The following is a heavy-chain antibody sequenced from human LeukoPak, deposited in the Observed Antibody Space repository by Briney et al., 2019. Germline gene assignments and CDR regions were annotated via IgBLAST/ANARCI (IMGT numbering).Heavy chain of an antibody. CDR1: GGTFSSYA. V-gene: IGHV1-69*13. J-gene: IGHJ4*02. Sequence: SVKVSFKASGGTFSSYAISWVRQAPGQGLEWMGGITPVFGSANYPQKFQGRITITADESTTTAYMELSSLRSDDTAVYYCAIRDGAGARSFDQWGQGTLVTVSS. CDR2: ITPVFGSA. D-gene: IGHD1-26*01. CDR3: AIRDGAGARSFDQ.